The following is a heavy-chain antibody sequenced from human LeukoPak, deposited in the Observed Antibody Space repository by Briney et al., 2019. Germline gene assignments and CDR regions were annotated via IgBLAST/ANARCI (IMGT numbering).Heavy chain of an antibody. J-gene: IGHJ4*02. D-gene: IGHD2-15*01. CDR2: INAGNGNT. V-gene: IGHV1-3*01. CDR3: AAREKVVAATGPFDY. CDR1: GYSFTNYW. Sequence: GESLKISCKGSGYSFTNYWIGWVRQAPGQRLEWMGWINAGNGNTKYSQKFQGRVTIIRDTSASTAYMELSSLRSEDTAVYYCAAREKVVAATGPFDYWGQGTLVTVSS.